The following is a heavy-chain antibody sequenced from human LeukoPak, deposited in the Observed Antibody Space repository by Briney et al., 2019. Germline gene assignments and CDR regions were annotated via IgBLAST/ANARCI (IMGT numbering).Heavy chain of an antibody. Sequence: ASQTLSLTCTVSARSFSSSGYYWGWIRQPPGKGLEWIGYIYYSGSTNYNPSLKSRVTISVDTSKNQFSLKLSSVTAADTAVYYCARAASGSSYYFDYWGQGTLVTVSS. D-gene: IGHD1-26*01. CDR3: ARAASGSSYYFDY. J-gene: IGHJ4*02. CDR2: IYYSGST. V-gene: IGHV4-61*08. CDR1: ARSFSSSGYY.